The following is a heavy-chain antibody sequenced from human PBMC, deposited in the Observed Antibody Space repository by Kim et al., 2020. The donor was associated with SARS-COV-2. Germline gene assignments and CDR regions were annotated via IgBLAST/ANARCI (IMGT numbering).Heavy chain of an antibody. J-gene: IGHJ5*01. CDR2: IISILSLV. D-gene: IGHD3-3*01. CDR1: GGNFNTYG. CDR3: APDYDFTGARGQDS. V-gene: IGHV1-69*04. Sequence: SVKVSCAASGGNFNTYGISWVRQAPGQGLEWMGRIISILSLVDYAQKFQGRLTIFADRSTSTIYMELNSLRSDDTAMYYCAPDYDFTGARGQDSWGQGT.